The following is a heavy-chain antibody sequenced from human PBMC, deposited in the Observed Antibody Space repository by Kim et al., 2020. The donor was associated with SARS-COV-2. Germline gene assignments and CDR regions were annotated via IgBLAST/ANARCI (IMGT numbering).Heavy chain of an antibody. J-gene: IGHJ4*02. D-gene: IGHD3-3*01. Sequence: KGRFTSSRDNSKSTLYLQKNSLRAEDTAVYYCAKSHDYDFWSGYYGDFDYWGQGTLVTVSS. V-gene: IGHV3-23*01. CDR3: AKSHDYDFWSGYYGDFDY.